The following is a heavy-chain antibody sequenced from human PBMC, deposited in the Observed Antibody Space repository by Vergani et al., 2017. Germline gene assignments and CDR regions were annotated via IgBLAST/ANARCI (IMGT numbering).Heavy chain of an antibody. Sequence: QVQLAESGPGLVKPSETLSLTCTVSAGSFNTYYWSWIRQSPGKGLEWIGYIYSTGSTNYNPSLNSRVTMSVDTSKNQFSLKLRSVTAADTAVYFCARVMYRDEASTGYRLEGMDIWGQGTTVTISS. J-gene: IGHJ6*02. CDR1: AGSFNTYY. V-gene: IGHV4-59*13. D-gene: IGHD3-9*01. CDR2: IYSTGST. CDR3: ARVMYRDEASTGYRLEGMDI.